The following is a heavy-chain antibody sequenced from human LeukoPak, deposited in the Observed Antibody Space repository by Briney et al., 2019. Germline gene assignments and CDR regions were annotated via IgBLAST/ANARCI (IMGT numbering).Heavy chain of an antibody. Sequence: GGSLRLSCAASGFTFSIYEMNWVRQAPGKGLEWVSYISSTGSTIYYADSVKGRFTISRDNAKNSLYLQMNSLRAEDTAVYYCARDSYYDSSGYYHDYWGQGTLVTVSS. CDR1: GFTFSIYE. J-gene: IGHJ4*02. D-gene: IGHD3-22*01. CDR2: ISSTGSTI. CDR3: ARDSYYDSSGYYHDY. V-gene: IGHV3-48*03.